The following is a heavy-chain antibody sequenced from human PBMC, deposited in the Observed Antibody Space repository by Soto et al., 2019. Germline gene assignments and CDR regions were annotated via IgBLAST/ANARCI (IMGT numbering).Heavy chain of an antibody. CDR2: IYYSGST. J-gene: IGHJ4*02. V-gene: IGHV4-59*01. Sequence: PSETLSLTCTVSGGSISSYYWSWIRQPPGKGLEWIGYIYYSGSTNYNPSLKSRVTISVDTSKNQFSLKLSSVTAADTAVYYCARTAWGYSYGEDYWGQGTLVTVSS. D-gene: IGHD5-18*01. CDR3: ARTAWGYSYGEDY. CDR1: GGSISSYY.